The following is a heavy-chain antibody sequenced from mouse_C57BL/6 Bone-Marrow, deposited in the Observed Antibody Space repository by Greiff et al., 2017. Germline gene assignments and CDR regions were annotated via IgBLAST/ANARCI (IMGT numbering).Heavy chain of an antibody. CDR3: ARDHGSWYCEV. V-gene: IGHV7-1*01. J-gene: IGHJ1*03. D-gene: IGHD1-1*01. CDR1: GFTFSDFY. Sequence: EVNVVESGGGLVQSGRSLRLSCATSGFTFSDFYMEWVRQAPGKGLEGIAASRNKANDYTTESSASVKGRFIVSRDTSQSVLYLKMNALRAEDSSIYYCARDHGSWYCEVWGTGTRVTVSS. CDR2: SRNKANDYTT.